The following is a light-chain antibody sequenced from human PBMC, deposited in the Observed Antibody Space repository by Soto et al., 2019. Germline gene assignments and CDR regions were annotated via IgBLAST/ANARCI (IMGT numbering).Light chain of an antibody. Sequence: DIQMTQSPSTVSGSVGDRVTITCWASQTISSWLAWYQQKPGKAPKLLIYKASTLKSGVPSRFSGSGSGTEFTLTISSLQPDDFATYYCQHYNSYSEAFAQGTKVHI. CDR3: QHYNSYSEA. J-gene: IGKJ1*01. CDR2: KAS. V-gene: IGKV1-5*03. CDR1: QTISSW.